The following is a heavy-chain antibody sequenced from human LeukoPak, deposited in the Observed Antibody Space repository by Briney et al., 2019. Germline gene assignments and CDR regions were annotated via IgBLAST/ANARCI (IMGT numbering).Heavy chain of an antibody. J-gene: IGHJ4*02. Sequence: GGSLTLSCTASGFTFSSYAMNWVRQAPGKGLEWISYISSSIVSFYYADSVKGRFTISRDNARNSVFLQMDSLRAEDTAVYYCARDAEIYASGSYFDWSQGTLVTVSS. CDR3: ARDAEIYASGSYFD. CDR1: GFTFSSYA. V-gene: IGHV3-48*04. D-gene: IGHD3-10*01. CDR2: ISSSIVSF.